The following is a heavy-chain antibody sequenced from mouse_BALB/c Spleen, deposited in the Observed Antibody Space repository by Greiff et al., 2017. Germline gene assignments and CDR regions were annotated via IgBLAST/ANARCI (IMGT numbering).Heavy chain of an antibody. V-gene: IGHV3-2*02. J-gene: IGHJ3*01. Sequence: EVQLQESGPGLVKPSQSLSLTCTVTGYSITSDYAWNWIRQFPGNKLEWMGYISYSGSTSYNPSLKSRISITRDTSKNQFFLQLNSVTTEDTATYYCAGYYGMFAYWGQGTLVTVSA. CDR3: AGYYGMFAY. D-gene: IGHD1-2*01. CDR1: GYSITSDYA. CDR2: ISYSGST.